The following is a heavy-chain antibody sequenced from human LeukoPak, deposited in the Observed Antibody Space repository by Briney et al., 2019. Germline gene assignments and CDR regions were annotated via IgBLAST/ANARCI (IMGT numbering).Heavy chain of an antibody. Sequence: GRSLRLSCAASGFTFSTYAMHWVRQAPCKGLQWVAVISHDGSDEYYADSVKGRFTISRDNSQNTVFLQMRSLTPEDTAAYYCANALTGDPRLLDPLMDVWGPGTTVIVSS. CDR1: GFTFSTYA. J-gene: IGHJ6*02. CDR2: ISHDGSDE. D-gene: IGHD7-27*01. CDR3: ANALTGDPRLLDPLMDV. V-gene: IGHV3-30*04.